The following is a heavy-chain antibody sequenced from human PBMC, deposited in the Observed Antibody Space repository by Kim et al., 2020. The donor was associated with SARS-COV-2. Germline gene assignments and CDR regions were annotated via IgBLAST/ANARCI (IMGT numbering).Heavy chain of an antibody. J-gene: IGHJ5*02. V-gene: IGHV3-23*01. CDR1: GFTFSSYA. CDR3: AKDPIDRSGWYNWFDP. Sequence: GSLRLSCAASGFTFSSYAMSWVRQAPGKGLEWVSAISGSGGSTYYADSVKGRFTISRDNSKNTLYLQMNSLRAEDTAVYYCAKDPIDRSGWYNWFDPWGQGTLVTVSS. CDR2: ISGSGGST. D-gene: IGHD6-19*01.